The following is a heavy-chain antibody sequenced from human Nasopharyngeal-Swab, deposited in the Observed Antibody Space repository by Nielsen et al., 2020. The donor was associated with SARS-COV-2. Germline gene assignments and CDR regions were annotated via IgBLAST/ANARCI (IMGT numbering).Heavy chain of an antibody. D-gene: IGHD3-22*01. CDR3: ARGSRSESRGYWTPPVDY. Sequence: ASVKVSCKASGYTFTSYGISWVRQAPGQGLEWMGWISAYNGNTNYAQKLQGRVTMTTDTSTSTAYMELRSLRSDDTAVYYCARGSRSESRGYWTPPVDYWGQGTLVTVSS. V-gene: IGHV1-18*04. CDR1: GYTFTSYG. J-gene: IGHJ4*02. CDR2: ISAYNGNT.